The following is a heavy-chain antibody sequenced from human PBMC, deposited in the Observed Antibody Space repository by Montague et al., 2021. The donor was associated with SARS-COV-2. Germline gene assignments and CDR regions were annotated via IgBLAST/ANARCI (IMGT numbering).Heavy chain of an antibody. Sequence: SETLSLTCTVSGGSIGSSNWWSWIRQPPGKGLEWIGEINHSGSTNYNPSLKSRVTISVDTSNNQFSLKLTSVTAADTAVYYCARGPTNNIGMVATRLDYWGQGTLVTVSS. D-gene: IGHD5-12*01. CDR3: ARGPTNNIGMVATRLDY. CDR1: GGSIGSSNW. CDR2: INHSGST. V-gene: IGHV4-4*02. J-gene: IGHJ4*02.